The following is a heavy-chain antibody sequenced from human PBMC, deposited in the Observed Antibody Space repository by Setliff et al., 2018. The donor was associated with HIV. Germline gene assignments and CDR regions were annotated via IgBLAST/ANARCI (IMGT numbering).Heavy chain of an antibody. Sequence: SETLSLTCTLAGGFVSRSNYVWGWVRQSPKKGLEWTGSIYYSGTTYYNPTLKSRVSISIDTPKNQFSLKLTSMTSLRAEDTAIYYCAKAWGSGYPSFESALMFDVWGQGTLVTVSS. D-gene: IGHD3-3*01. CDR1: GGFVSRSNYV. CDR3: AKAWGSGYPSFESALMFDV. V-gene: IGHV4-39*01. J-gene: IGHJ4*02. CDR2: IYYSGTT.